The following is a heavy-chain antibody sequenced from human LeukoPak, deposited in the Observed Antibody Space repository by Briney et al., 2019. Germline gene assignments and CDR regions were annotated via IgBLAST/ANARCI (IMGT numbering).Heavy chain of an antibody. V-gene: IGHV4-4*07. CDR1: GGSISSYY. Sequence: SETLSPTCTVSGGSISSYYWSWIRQPAGKGLEWIGRIYTSGSTNYNPSLKSRVTMSVDTSKNQFSLKLSSVTAADTAVYYCARGGGIAAAVDLDYWGQGTLVTVSS. CDR3: ARGGGIAAAVDLDY. J-gene: IGHJ4*02. D-gene: IGHD6-13*01. CDR2: IYTSGST.